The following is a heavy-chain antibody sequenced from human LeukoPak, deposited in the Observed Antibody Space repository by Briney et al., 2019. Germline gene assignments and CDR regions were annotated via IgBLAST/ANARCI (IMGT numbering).Heavy chain of an antibody. D-gene: IGHD2-15*01. CDR2: ISAYNGNT. CDR1: GYTFTSYG. J-gene: IGHJ4*02. CDR3: ARDVRRYCSGGSCYFDY. Sequence: ASVKVSCKASGYTFTSYGTSWVRQAPGQGLEWMGWISAYNGNTNYAQKLQGRVTMTTDTSTSTAYMELRSLRSDDTAVYYCARDVRRYCSGGSCYFDYWGQGTLVTVSS. V-gene: IGHV1-18*01.